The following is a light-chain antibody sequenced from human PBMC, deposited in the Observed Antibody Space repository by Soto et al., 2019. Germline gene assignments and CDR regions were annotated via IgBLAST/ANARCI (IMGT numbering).Light chain of an antibody. CDR2: DIS. J-gene: IGKJ2*01. CDR1: QSVPSY. V-gene: IGKV3-11*01. Sequence: EIVLTQFPATLSLSPGDRATLSCRASQSVPSYLAWYQQKPGQAPRLLVYDISNRATGIPARFTGSGSGTDFTLTIGSLEPEDSAVNYCEQRNAWPRNTFGQGTKLEI. CDR3: EQRNAWPRNT.